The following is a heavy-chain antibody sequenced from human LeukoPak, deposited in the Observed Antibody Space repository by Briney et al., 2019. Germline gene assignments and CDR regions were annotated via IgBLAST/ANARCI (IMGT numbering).Heavy chain of an antibody. CDR3: ARHPGRLFDY. CDR1: GGSISSSSFY. CDR2: KYYSGNT. J-gene: IGHJ4*02. Sequence: SETLSLTCTVSGGSISSSSFYWGWIRQPPGKGLEWIGSKYYSGNTYYNPSLKSRVSISVDTSKNQFSLKLSSVTAADTAVYYCARHPGRLFDYWGQGTLVTVSS. V-gene: IGHV4-39*01.